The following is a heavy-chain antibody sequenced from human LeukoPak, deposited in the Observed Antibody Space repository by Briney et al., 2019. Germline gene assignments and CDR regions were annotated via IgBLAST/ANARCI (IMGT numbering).Heavy chain of an antibody. CDR2: ISSSSSYI. CDR1: GFTFSSYS. Sequence: GGSLRLSCAASGFTFSSYSMNWVRQAPGKGLEWVSSISSSSSYIYYADSVKGRFTISRDNAKNSLYLQMNSLRAEDTAVYYCASPWVTTEWYYYGMDVWGQGTTVTVSS. J-gene: IGHJ6*02. V-gene: IGHV3-21*01. D-gene: IGHD3-3*01. CDR3: ASPWVTTEWYYYGMDV.